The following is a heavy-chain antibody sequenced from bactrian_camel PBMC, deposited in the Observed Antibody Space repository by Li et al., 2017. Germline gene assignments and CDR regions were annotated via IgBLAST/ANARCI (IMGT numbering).Heavy chain of an antibody. CDR1: TNIYRYNS. V-gene: IGHV3S54*01. J-gene: IGHJ6*01. Sequence: HVQLVESGGGSVQTGGSLRLSCAVSTNIYRYNSMAWFRQAPGKEREGVALIYTRGGNTYYADSVKGRFTISQDSAKNTLYLQMNSLKPEDTAMYYCAADGPPYYGAAFRPEDFGFWGQGTQVTVS. CDR3: AADGPPYYGAAFRPEDFGF. CDR2: IYTRGGNT. D-gene: IGHD2*01.